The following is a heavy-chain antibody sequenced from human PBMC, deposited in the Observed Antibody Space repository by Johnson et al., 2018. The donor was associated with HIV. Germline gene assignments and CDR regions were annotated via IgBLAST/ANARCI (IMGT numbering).Heavy chain of an antibody. V-gene: IGHV3-11*04. D-gene: IGHD5-18*01. CDR2: ISSSGSTI. Sequence: QVQLVESGGGVVQPGRSLRLSCAASGFTFSDYYMSWIRQAPGKGLEWVSYISSSGSTIYYADSVKGRFTISRDNAKNSLYLQMNSLRAEDTAVYYCAKRRGYSYGWSGAFDICGQGTMVTVSS. J-gene: IGHJ3*02. CDR1: GFTFSDYY. CDR3: AKRRGYSYGWSGAFDI.